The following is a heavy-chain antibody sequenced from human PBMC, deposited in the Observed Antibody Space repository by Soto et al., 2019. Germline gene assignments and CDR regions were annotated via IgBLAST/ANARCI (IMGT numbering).Heavy chain of an antibody. CDR3: ASGLYYDILTGYFQH. J-gene: IGHJ1*01. D-gene: IGHD3-9*01. V-gene: IGHV3-48*03. CDR2: ISSSGSTI. CDR1: GFTFSNYE. Sequence: GGSLRLSCAASGFTFSNYEMNWVRQAPGKGLEWVSHISSSGSTIYYADSVKGRFTISRDNAKNSLYLQMNSLRAEDTAVYYCASGLYYDILTGYFQHWGQGTLVTVSS.